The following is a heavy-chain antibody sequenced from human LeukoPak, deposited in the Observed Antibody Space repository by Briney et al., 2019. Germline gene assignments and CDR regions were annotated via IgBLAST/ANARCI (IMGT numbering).Heavy chain of an antibody. J-gene: IGHJ6*02. D-gene: IGHD3-10*01. CDR3: ATVGGSGSYYYYYGMDV. V-gene: IGHV1-24*01. CDR1: GYTLTELS. Sequence: ASVKVSCKVSGYTLTELSMHWVRQAPGKGLEWMGGFDPEDGETIYAQKFQGRVTMTEDTSTGTAYMELSSLRSEDTAVYYCATVGGSGSYYYYYGMDVWGQGTTVTVSS. CDR2: FDPEDGET.